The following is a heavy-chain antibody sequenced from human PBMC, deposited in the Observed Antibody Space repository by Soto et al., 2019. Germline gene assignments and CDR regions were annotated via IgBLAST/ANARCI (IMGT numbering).Heavy chain of an antibody. D-gene: IGHD3-10*01. CDR3: ARLKGSYWWLDY. J-gene: IGHJ4*02. V-gene: IGHV4-39*01. CDR1: GGSISSSSYY. Sequence: SETLSLTCTVSGGSISSSSYYWGWIRQPPGKGLEWIGSIYYSGSTYYNPSLKSRVTISVDTSKNQFSLKLSSVTAADTAVYYCARLKGSYWWLDYWGQGTLVTVSS. CDR2: IYYSGST.